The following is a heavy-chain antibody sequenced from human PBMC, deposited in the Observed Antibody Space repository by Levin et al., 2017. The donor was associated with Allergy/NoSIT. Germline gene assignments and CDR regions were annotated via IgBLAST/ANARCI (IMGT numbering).Heavy chain of an antibody. CDR1: GFTFSNYG. CDR3: ARIVDGGGSQT. V-gene: IGHV3-23*01. Sequence: GESLKISCAASGFTFSNYGMTWVRQAPGKGLEWVSSISGIGAGTFYADSVKGRFTISRDNSKNTLFLQMNRLRDDDTAVYYYARIVDGGGSQTWGLGTLVTVSS. CDR2: ISGIGAGT. D-gene: IGHD2-15*01. J-gene: IGHJ5*02.